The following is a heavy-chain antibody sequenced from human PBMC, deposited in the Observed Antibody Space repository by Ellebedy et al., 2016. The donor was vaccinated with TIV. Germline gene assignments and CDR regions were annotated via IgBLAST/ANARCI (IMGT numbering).Heavy chain of an antibody. J-gene: IGHJ3*02. CDR3: ARDKIVVVVAAEDAFDI. CDR2: ISAYNGNT. V-gene: IGHV1-18*01. Sequence: ASVKVSCKASGYTFTGYDINWVRQAPGQGLEWMGWISAYNGNTNYAQKLQGRVTMTTDTSTSTAYMELRSLRSDDTAVYYCARDKIVVVVAAEDAFDIWGQGTMVTVSS. D-gene: IGHD2-15*01. CDR1: GYTFTGYD.